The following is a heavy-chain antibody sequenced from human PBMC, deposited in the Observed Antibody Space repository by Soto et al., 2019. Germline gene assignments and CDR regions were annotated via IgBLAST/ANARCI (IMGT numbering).Heavy chain of an antibody. J-gene: IGHJ4*02. CDR2: IFVSSTII. CDR1: CFTFSSYS. Sequence: PGGSLRLSCVGSCFTFSSYSMVWVRQAPGKGLEWISYIFVSSTIIYYADSVKGRFTVSRDNAQNSLFLLMNSLRAEDTAVYYCARDFRDGYYFDYWGQGTLVTVSS. D-gene: IGHD5-12*01. CDR3: ARDFRDGYYFDY. V-gene: IGHV3-48*04.